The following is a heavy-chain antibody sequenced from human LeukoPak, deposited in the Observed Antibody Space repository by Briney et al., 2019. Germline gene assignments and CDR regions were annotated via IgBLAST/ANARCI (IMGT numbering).Heavy chain of an antibody. Sequence: GGSLRLSCAASGFTFSSYSMSWVRQAPGKGLEWVANIKPTGSEKYYVDSVKGRFTMSRDDAKTSLYLQMNSLRVEDTAVYYCARGGYSRGYFDYWGQGTLVTVSS. V-gene: IGHV3-7*01. CDR3: ARGGYSRGYFDY. CDR1: GFTFSSYS. D-gene: IGHD5-18*01. CDR2: IKPTGSEK. J-gene: IGHJ4*02.